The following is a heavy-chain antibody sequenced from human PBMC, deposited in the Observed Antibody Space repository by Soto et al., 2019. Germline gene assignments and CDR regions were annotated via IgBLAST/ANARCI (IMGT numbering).Heavy chain of an antibody. CDR1: GFTVSNNY. J-gene: IGHJ5*02. V-gene: IGHV3-53*01. CDR2: IYSGGST. Sequence: LRLSCAASGFTVSNNYMTWVRQAPGKGLEWASVIYSGGSTYYADSVKGRFTISRDNSKNTLYLQMNSLRAEDTAVYYCARGPLYSSSWPYWFDPWGQGTLVTVSS. CDR3: ARGPLYSSSWPYWFDP. D-gene: IGHD6-13*01.